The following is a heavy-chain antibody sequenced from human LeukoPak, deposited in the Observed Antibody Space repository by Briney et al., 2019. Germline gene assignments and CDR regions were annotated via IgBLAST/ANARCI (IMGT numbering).Heavy chain of an antibody. D-gene: IGHD6-13*01. Sequence: PGGTLRLSCAASGFTFSSYWMHWVRHAPGKGLVWVSRINSDGSSTSYADSVKGRFTISRDNAKNTLYLQMNSLRAEDTAVYYCARDKKGRSSWLDYWGQGTLVTVSS. J-gene: IGHJ4*02. CDR3: ARDKKGRSSWLDY. CDR2: INSDGSST. CDR1: GFTFSSYW. V-gene: IGHV3-74*01.